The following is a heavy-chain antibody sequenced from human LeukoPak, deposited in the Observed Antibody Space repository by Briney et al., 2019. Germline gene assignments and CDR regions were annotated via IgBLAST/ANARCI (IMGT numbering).Heavy chain of an antibody. CDR1: GGSISSFY. Sequence: SETLSLTCTVAGGSISSFYWSWIRQPPGKGLEWIGYISCSGSTNYNPSLKSRVTISVDTSKNQLSLKLSSVTAADTAVYYCARPHYEFWSGYPGYLDVSGKGTTVTVSS. CDR2: ISCSGST. D-gene: IGHD3-3*01. CDR3: ARPHYEFWSGYPGYLDV. V-gene: IGHV4-59*08. J-gene: IGHJ6*03.